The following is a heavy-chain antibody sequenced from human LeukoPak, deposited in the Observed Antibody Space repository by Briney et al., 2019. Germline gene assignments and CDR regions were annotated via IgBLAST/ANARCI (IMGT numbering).Heavy chain of an antibody. CDR1: GFTFSSYA. Sequence: GGSLRLSCAAYGFTFSSYAMSWVRPAPGKGLEWVAVISGSGGSTYYADSVKGRFTISRDNSKNTLYLQMNSLRAEDTAVYYCAKSHDSSGYIFDYWGQGTLVTVSS. CDR2: ISGSGGST. D-gene: IGHD3-22*01. CDR3: AKSHDSSGYIFDY. V-gene: IGHV3-23*01. J-gene: IGHJ4*02.